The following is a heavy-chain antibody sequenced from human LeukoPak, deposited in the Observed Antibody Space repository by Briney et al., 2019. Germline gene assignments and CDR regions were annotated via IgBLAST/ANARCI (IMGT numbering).Heavy chain of an antibody. J-gene: IGHJ4*02. D-gene: IGHD3-3*01. CDR2: INHSGST. CDR1: GGPFSGYY. Sequence: SETLSLTCAVYGGPFSGYYWSWIRQSPGKGLEWIGEINHSGSTNYNPSLKSRVTISVDTSKNQFSLKLSSVPAADTAVYYCARGRASSDFWSGYLFDYWGQGTLVTVSS. V-gene: IGHV4-34*01. CDR3: ARGRASSDFWSGYLFDY.